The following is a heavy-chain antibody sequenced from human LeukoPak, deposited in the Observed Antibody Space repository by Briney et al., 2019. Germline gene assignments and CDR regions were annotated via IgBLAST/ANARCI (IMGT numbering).Heavy chain of an antibody. J-gene: IGHJ4*02. CDR3: ARGPGGSSSSDFDY. D-gene: IGHD6-6*01. V-gene: IGHV4-61*02. CDR2: IYTSGST. CDR1: GGSVGSGTYY. Sequence: PSETLSLTCTVSGGSVGSGTYYWSWIRQPAGKGLEWIGRIYTSGSTNYNPSLKSRVTISVDTSKNQFSLKLSSVTAADTAVYYCARGPGGSSSSDFDYWGQGTLVTVSS.